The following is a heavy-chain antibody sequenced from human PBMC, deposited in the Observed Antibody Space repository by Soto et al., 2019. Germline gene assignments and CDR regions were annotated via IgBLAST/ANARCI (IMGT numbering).Heavy chain of an antibody. CDR2: ISYDGSNK. Sequence: PGGSLRLSCAASGFTFSSYGMHWVRQAPGKGLEWVAVISYDGSNKYYADSVKGRFTISRDNSKNTLYLQMNGLRAEDTAVYYCAKDLSSGYSGGWGQGTLVTVSS. J-gene: IGHJ4*02. CDR1: GFTFSSYG. D-gene: IGHD3-22*01. V-gene: IGHV3-30*18. CDR3: AKDLSSGYSGG.